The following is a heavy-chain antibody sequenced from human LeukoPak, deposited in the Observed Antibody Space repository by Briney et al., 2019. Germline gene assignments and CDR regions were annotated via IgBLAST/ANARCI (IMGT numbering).Heavy chain of an antibody. CDR2: ISSSSSYI. V-gene: IGHV3-21*01. J-gene: IGHJ4*02. Sequence: GGSLRLSCAASGFTFSSYSMNWVRQAPGKGLEWVSSISSSSSYIYYADSVKGRFTISRDNAKNSLYLQMNSLRAEDTAVYYCARDDHGVGCSGGSCPTDYWGQGTLVTVSS. D-gene: IGHD2-15*01. CDR3: ARDDHGVGCSGGSCPTDY. CDR1: GFTFSSYS.